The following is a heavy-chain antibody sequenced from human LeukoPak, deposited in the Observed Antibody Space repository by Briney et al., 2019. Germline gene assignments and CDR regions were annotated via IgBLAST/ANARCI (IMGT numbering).Heavy chain of an antibody. Sequence: PGGSLRLSCAASGFTFSSYAMTWVRQAPGKGLECVSGISGSGGTTYYADSVKGRFTISRDNSKNTLYLQMNSLRAEDTAVYYRAKRDYYDSSGYSPLFDYWGQGTLVTVSS. J-gene: IGHJ4*02. CDR3: AKRDYYDSSGYSPLFDY. V-gene: IGHV3-23*01. CDR1: GFTFSSYA. D-gene: IGHD3-22*01. CDR2: ISGSGGTT.